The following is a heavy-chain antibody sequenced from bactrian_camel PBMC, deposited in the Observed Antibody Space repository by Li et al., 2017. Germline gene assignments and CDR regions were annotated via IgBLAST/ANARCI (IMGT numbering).Heavy chain of an antibody. D-gene: IGHD4*01. J-gene: IGHJ4*01. V-gene: IGHV3S40*01. CDR1: GFTFSSYG. CDR2: INSGGGTT. Sequence: VQLVESGGGLVQPGGSLRLFCAASGFTFSSYGMSWVRQAPGKGLEWVSAINSGGGTTYYADSVKSRFTISPDNAKNTLYLQMTNLKADDTAMYYCTADTVKASLATIAQFAAYEGHGTQVTVS.